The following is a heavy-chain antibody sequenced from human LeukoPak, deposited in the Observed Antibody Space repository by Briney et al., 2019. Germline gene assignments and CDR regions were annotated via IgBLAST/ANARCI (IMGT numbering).Heavy chain of an antibody. CDR3: ARGRIVGNTGYYFDY. Sequence: SETLSLTCTVYGGSFSEYYWSWIRQPPGKGLEWIGEINPSGGTNYNPSLKSRVTISVDTSKSQFSLNLSSVTAADTAMYYCARGRIVGNTGYYFDYWGQGTLVTVSS. CDR2: INPSGGT. CDR1: GGSFSEYY. D-gene: IGHD1-26*01. V-gene: IGHV4-34*01. J-gene: IGHJ4*02.